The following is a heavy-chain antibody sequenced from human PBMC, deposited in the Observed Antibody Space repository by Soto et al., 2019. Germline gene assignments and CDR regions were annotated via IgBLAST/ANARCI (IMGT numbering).Heavy chain of an antibody. V-gene: IGHV3-30-3*01. CDR3: ARDRASGDSSGWYERHYYYYGMDF. D-gene: IGHD6-19*01. CDR1: GFTFSSYA. J-gene: IGHJ6*02. Sequence: QVQLVESGGGVVQPGRSLRLSCAASGFTFSSYAMHWVRQAPGKGLEWVAVISYDGSNKYYADSVKGRFTISRDNSKNTLYLQMNSLRAEDTAVYYCARDRASGDSSGWYERHYYYYGMDFWGQGTTVTVSS. CDR2: ISYDGSNK.